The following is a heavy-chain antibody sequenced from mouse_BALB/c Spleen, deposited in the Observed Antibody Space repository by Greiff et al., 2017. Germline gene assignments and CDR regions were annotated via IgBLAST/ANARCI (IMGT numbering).Heavy chain of an antibody. V-gene: IGHV5-9-4*01. CDR1: GFTFSSYA. J-gene: IGHJ1*01. Sequence: DVHLVESGGGLVKPGGSLKLSCAASGFTFSSYAMSWVRQSPEKRLEWVAEISSGGSYTYYPDTVTGRFTISRDNAKNTLYLEMSSLRSEDTAMYYCARRVPWYFDVWGAGTTVTVSS. CDR3: ARRVPWYFDV. CDR2: ISSGGSYT.